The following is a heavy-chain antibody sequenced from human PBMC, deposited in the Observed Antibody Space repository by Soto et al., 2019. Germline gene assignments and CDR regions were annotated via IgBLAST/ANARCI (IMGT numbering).Heavy chain of an antibody. CDR2: IRSKANSYAT. V-gene: IGHV3-73*01. Sequence: GGSLRLSCAASGFTFSGSAMHWVRQASGKGLEWVGRIRSKANSYATAYAASVKGRFTISRDDSKNTAYLQMNSLKTEDTAVYYCTRPPYYDSSGYFVYWGRGTLVTVSS. D-gene: IGHD3-22*01. CDR1: GFTFSGSA. J-gene: IGHJ4*02. CDR3: TRPPYYDSSGYFVY.